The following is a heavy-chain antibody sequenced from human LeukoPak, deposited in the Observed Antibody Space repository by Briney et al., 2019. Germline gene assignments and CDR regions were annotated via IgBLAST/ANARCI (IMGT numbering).Heavy chain of an antibody. Sequence: ASVKVSCKASGYTFTGYYMHWVRQAPGQGLEWMGWLNPNSGGTDYAQKFQGRVTMTRDTSISTAYMELSRLRSDDTAVYYCARAPNPIRYFDWLAYPYYYGMDVWGQGTTVTVSS. CDR2: LNPNSGGT. J-gene: IGHJ6*02. D-gene: IGHD3-9*01. CDR1: GYTFTGYY. CDR3: ARAPNPIRYFDWLAYPYYYGMDV. V-gene: IGHV1-2*02.